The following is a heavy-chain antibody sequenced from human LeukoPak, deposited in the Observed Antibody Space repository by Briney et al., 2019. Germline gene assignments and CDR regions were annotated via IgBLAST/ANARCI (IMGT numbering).Heavy chain of an antibody. J-gene: IGHJ4*02. V-gene: IGHV3-23*01. Sequence: GGSLRLSCAASGFTFSSYAMSWVRQAPGKGLEWVSAISGSGGSTYYADSVKGRFTISRDNSKNTLYLQMNSLRAGDTAVYYCAKARSMGTYYYDSSGAGGGQGTLVTVSS. CDR2: ISGSGGST. D-gene: IGHD3-22*01. CDR3: AKARSMGTYYYDSSGAG. CDR1: GFTFSSYA.